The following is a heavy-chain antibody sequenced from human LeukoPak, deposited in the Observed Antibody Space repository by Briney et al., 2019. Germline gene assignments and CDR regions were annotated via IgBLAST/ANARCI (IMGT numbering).Heavy chain of an antibody. D-gene: IGHD3-16*02. CDR1: GFTFSNYA. J-gene: IGHJ4*02. Sequence: GRSLRLSCAASGFTFSNYAMHWVRQAPGKGLEWVAFVSYDGSWDSHSDSVKGRFTISRDDSKNTLYLQMTRLRAEDTAVYYCTREERGYIPAFWGQGTLVTVSS. CDR2: VSYDGSWD. CDR3: TREERGYIPAF. V-gene: IGHV3-30*01.